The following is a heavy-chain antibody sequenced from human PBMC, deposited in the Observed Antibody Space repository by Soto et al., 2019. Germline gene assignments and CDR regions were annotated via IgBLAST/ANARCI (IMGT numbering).Heavy chain of an antibody. Sequence: QVQLQQWGAGLLKPSETLSLTCAVYGGSFSGYYWSWIRQPPGKGLEWIGEINHSGSTNYNPSVKSRVTISVDTSKNQFSLKLSSVTAADTAVYYCARGLIVVVPAASSYDAFDIWGQGTMVTVSS. D-gene: IGHD2-2*01. CDR1: GGSFSGYY. V-gene: IGHV4-34*01. CDR3: ARGLIVVVPAASSYDAFDI. J-gene: IGHJ3*02. CDR2: INHSGST.